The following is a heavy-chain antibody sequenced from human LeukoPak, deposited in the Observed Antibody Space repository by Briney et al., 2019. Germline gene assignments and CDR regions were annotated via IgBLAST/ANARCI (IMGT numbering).Heavy chain of an antibody. CDR3: ARVRPYSSGWWTTRFYFDY. D-gene: IGHD6-19*01. Sequence: SETLSLTCAVYGGSFSGYYWSWIRQPPGKGLEWIGEINHSGSTNYNPSLKSRVTISVDTSKNQFSLKLSSVTAADTAVYYCARVRPYSSGWWTTRFYFDYWGQGTLVTVSS. V-gene: IGHV4-34*01. J-gene: IGHJ4*02. CDR1: GGSFSGYY. CDR2: INHSGST.